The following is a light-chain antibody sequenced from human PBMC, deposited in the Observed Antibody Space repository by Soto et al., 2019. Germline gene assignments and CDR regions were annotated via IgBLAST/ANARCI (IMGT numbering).Light chain of an antibody. J-gene: IGKJ4*01. Sequence: EIVMTQSPATLSVSPGERVTISYRASQSVSSNLAWYQQKCGQAPRLLIYGASTRATNIPARFSGSGSGTEFTLTISSLQSEDFAVYYCQQYNNWPPLTFGGGTKVEIK. CDR1: QSVSSN. CDR3: QQYNNWPPLT. V-gene: IGKV3-15*01. CDR2: GAS.